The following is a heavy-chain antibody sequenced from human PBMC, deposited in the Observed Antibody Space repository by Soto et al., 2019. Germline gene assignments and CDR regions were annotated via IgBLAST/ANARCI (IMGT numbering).Heavy chain of an antibody. Sequence: GGSLRLSCSASGFTFIGYWMTWVRQAPGKGLEWVANIKEDGSEKYYVDSVKGRFTISRDNPKNSLYLQMNSLRADDTAVYYCARPLYGSGSVWFDPWGQGTLVTAPQ. CDR3: ARPLYGSGSVWFDP. CDR2: IKEDGSEK. D-gene: IGHD3-10*01. J-gene: IGHJ5*02. CDR1: GFTFIGYW. V-gene: IGHV3-7*03.